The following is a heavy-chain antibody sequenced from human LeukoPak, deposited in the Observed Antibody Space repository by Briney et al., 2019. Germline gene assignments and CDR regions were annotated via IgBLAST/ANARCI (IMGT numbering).Heavy chain of an antibody. J-gene: IGHJ5*02. CDR3: ARDERGLNWFDP. CDR1: GFSFSAYW. CDR2: ISGSGGST. Sequence: GGSLRLSCAASGFSFSAYWMSWVRQAPGKGLEWVSAISGSGGSTYYADSVKGRFTISRDNSKNTLYLQMNSLRAEDTAVYYCARDERGLNWFDPWGQGTLVTVSS. V-gene: IGHV3-23*01. D-gene: IGHD1-1*01.